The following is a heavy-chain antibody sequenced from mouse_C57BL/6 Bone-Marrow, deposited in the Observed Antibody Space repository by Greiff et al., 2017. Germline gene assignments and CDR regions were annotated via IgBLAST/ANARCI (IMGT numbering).Heavy chain of an antibody. CDR3: ARGDYYYGSSFSPFAY. CDR2: INPNNGGT. J-gene: IGHJ3*01. D-gene: IGHD1-1*01. CDR1: GYTFTDYN. V-gene: IGHV1-18*01. Sequence: EVKLQESGPELVKPGASVKIPCKASGYTFTDYNMDWVKQSHGKSLEWIGDINPNNGGTIYNQKFKGKATLTVDKSSSTAYMELRSLTSEDTAVYYCARGDYYYGSSFSPFAYWGQGTLVTVSA.